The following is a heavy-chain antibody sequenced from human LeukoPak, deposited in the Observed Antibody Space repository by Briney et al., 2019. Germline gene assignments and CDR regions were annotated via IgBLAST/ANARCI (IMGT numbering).Heavy chain of an antibody. J-gene: IGHJ2*01. D-gene: IGHD6-13*01. Sequence: GGSLRLSCAASGFTLSSFWMSWVRQPPGKGLEWVANIKQDGRERYYVDSVKGRFTISRDNARNSLYLQMNSLRAEDTAVYYCARLPGGKTAALEFDLRGRSTLVTVSS. CDR2: IKQDGRER. CDR3: ARLPGGKTAALEFDL. V-gene: IGHV3-7*01. CDR1: GFTLSSFW.